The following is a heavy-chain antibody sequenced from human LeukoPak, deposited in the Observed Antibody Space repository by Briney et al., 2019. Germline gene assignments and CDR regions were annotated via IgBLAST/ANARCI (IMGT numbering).Heavy chain of an antibody. V-gene: IGHV4-4*07. D-gene: IGHD1-26*01. CDR2: IHSGGTT. J-gene: IGHJ4*02. CDR1: CGSLSPNY. CDR3: TRDREHGTQDS. Sequence: SQTLSLTCTVSCGSLSPNYWTWIRQSAGEGLEWIGRIHSGGTTNYKPSLRSRITMSVDTSKNQFSLKLSSVTAADTAVYFCTRDREHGTQDSWGQGTLVTVSS.